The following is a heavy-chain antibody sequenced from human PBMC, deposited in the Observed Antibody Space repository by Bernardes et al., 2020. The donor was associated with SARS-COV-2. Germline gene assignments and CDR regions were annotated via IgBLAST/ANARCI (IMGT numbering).Heavy chain of an antibody. D-gene: IGHD2-15*01. V-gene: IGHV3-21*01. Sequence: GSLRLSCAASGFTFSSYSMNWVRQAPGKGLEWVSSISSSSSYIYYADSVKGRFTISRDNAKNSLYLQMNSLRAEDTAVYYCARGGYCSGGSCPIPADYWGQGTLVTVSS. CDR2: ISSSSSYI. CDR3: ARGGYCSGGSCPIPADY. J-gene: IGHJ4*02. CDR1: GFTFSSYS.